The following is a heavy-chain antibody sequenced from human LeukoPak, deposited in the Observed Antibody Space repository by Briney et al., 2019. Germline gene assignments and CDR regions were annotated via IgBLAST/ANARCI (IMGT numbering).Heavy chain of an antibody. J-gene: IGHJ4*02. Sequence: PGGSLRLSCAASGFTFSSYSMNWVRQAPGKGLEWVSYISSSGRTIYYADSVKGRFTISRDNAKNLLYLQMNSLRAEDTAVYYCQGAAAASFDYWGQGTLVTVSS. CDR1: GFTFSSYS. D-gene: IGHD6-13*01. CDR3: QGAAAASFDY. CDR2: ISSSGRTI. V-gene: IGHV3-48*04.